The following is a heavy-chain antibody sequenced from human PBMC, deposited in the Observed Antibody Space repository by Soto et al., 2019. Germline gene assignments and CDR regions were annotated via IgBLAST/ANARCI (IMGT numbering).Heavy chain of an antibody. CDR1: GFNIPAYG. CDR3: TRWNGFGDS. J-gene: IGHJ4*02. D-gene: IGHD1-1*01. V-gene: IGHV3-23*01. Sequence: EVQLLESGGGSVQPGGSLKLSCVVSGFNIPAYGVTWVRQPPGKGLEWVSGFTGGHGKTFYADSVRGRFTLSREDSRNMVYLQMDSLRVEDTAVYYCTRWNGFGDSWGQGTLVTVAS. CDR2: FTGGHGKT.